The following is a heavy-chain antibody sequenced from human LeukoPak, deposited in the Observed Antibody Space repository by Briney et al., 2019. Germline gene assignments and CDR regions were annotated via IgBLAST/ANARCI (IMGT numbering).Heavy chain of an antibody. CDR3: ARDTVDTAMEYGMDV. V-gene: IGHV1-2*02. J-gene: IGHJ6*02. Sequence: ASVKVSCKASGYTFTGYYMHWVRQAPGQGLEWMGWINPNSGGTNYAQKFQGRVTMTRDTSISTAYMGLSRLRSDDTAVYYCARDTVDTAMEYGMDVWGQGTTVTVSS. D-gene: IGHD5-18*01. CDR1: GYTFTGYY. CDR2: INPNSGGT.